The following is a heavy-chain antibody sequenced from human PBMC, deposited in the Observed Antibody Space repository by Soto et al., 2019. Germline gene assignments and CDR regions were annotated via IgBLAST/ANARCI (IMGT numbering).Heavy chain of an antibody. Sequence: QVQLQQWGAGLLKPSETLSLTCAVYGGSFSGYYWTWIRQPPGTGLEWFGEINHSGSSNYNPSLKSRVTISVDTSKYQFSLKLTSVTAADTAVYYCARDKITGLFDYWGQGTLVTVSS. V-gene: IGHV4-34*01. CDR2: INHSGSS. CDR1: GGSFSGYY. D-gene: IGHD2-8*02. J-gene: IGHJ4*02. CDR3: ARDKITGLFDY.